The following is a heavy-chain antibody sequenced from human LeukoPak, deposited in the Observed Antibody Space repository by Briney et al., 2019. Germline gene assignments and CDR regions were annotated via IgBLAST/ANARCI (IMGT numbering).Heavy chain of an antibody. CDR3: ATYGYSGTMDV. CDR1: GFSFNIYA. D-gene: IGHD5-12*01. Sequence: GGSLRLSCAASGFSFNIYAMNWVRQAPGKGLEWVSSISSTSTYIYYADSVRGRFTISRDNAKNSLFLQMNSLRAEDTSVYYCATYGYSGTMDVWGQGTTVTVFS. V-gene: IGHV3-21*01. J-gene: IGHJ6*02. CDR2: ISSTSTYI.